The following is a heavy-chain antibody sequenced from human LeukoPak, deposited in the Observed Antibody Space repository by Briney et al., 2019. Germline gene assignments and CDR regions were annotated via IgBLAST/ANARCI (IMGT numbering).Heavy chain of an antibody. CDR1: GFTFRSYG. D-gene: IGHD4-17*01. CDR3: ARSDYGDYVFGVIDY. CDR2: IWYDGSNK. V-gene: IGHV3-33*01. Sequence: GRSLRLSCAASGFTFRSYGMHWVRQAPGKGLEWVAVIWYDGSNKYYADSVKGRFTISRDNSKNTLYLQMNSLRAEDTAVYYCARSDYGDYVFGVIDYWGQGTLVTVSS. J-gene: IGHJ4*02.